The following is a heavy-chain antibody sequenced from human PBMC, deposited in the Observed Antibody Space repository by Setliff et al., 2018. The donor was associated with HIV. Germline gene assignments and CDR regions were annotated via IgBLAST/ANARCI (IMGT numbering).Heavy chain of an antibody. CDR3: AKDDVPRDFDI. V-gene: IGHV3-33*06. Sequence: PGGSLRLSCAASGFTFSNYGMHWVRQAPGKGLEWVAVIWYDGSNKDYADSVKGRFTISRDNSKNTLYLQMNSLRAEDTAVYYCAKDDVPRDFDIWGQGTMVTV. CDR2: IWYDGSNK. J-gene: IGHJ3*02. CDR1: GFTFSNYG.